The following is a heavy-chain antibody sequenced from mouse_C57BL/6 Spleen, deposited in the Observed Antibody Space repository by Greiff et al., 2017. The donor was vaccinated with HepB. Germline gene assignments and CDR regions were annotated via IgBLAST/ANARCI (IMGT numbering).Heavy chain of an antibody. CDR2: IDPSDSYT. J-gene: IGHJ2*01. CDR1: GYTFTSYW. V-gene: IGHV1-59*01. CDR3: ARSGYSNYEDDY. D-gene: IGHD2-5*01. Sequence: QVQLQQPGAALVRPGTSVKLSCKASGYTFTSYWMHWVKQRPGQGLEWIGVIDPSDSYTNYNQKFKGKATLTVDTSSSTAYMQLSSLTSEDSAVYYCARSGYSNYEDDYWGQGTTLTVSS.